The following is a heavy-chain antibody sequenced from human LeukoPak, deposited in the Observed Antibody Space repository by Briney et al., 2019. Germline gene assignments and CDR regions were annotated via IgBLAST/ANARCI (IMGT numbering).Heavy chain of an antibody. Sequence: GGSLRLSCAASEFPFSSFALHWVRQAPGKGLEWVSSISSSSSYIYYADSVKGRFTISRDNAKNSLYLQMNSLRAEDAAVYYCVRNSALYSYGFYYYYGMDVWGQGTTVTVSS. CDR2: ISSSSSYI. D-gene: IGHD5-18*01. CDR1: EFPFSSFA. J-gene: IGHJ6*02. CDR3: VRNSALYSYGFYYYYGMDV. V-gene: IGHV3-21*01.